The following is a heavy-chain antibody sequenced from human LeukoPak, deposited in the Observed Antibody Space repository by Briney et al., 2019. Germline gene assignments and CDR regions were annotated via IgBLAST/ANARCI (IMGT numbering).Heavy chain of an antibody. CDR1: GGSISSSSYY. D-gene: IGHD2-21*01. Sequence: SETLSLTCTVSGGSISSSSYYWGWIRRPPGKGLEWIGSIYYSGSTYYNLSLKSRVTISVDTSKNQFSLKLSSVTAADTAVYYCAREGGDSNWFDPWGQGTLVTVSS. CDR3: AREGGDSNWFDP. CDR2: IYYSGST. J-gene: IGHJ5*02. V-gene: IGHV4-39*07.